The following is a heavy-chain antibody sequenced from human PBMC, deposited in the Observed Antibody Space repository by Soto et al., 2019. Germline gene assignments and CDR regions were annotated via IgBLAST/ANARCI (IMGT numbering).Heavy chain of an antibody. CDR2: IYYSGST. V-gene: IGHV4-61*01. CDR3: ARDDGSGSSPGWFDP. CDR1: GGSVSSGSYY. J-gene: IGHJ5*02. D-gene: IGHD3-10*01. Sequence: QVQLQESGPGLVKPSETLSLTCTVSGGSVSSGSYYCSWIRQPPGKGLEWIGYIYYSGSTNYNPSLKSRVTISVDTSKNQFSLKLSSVTAADTAVYYCARDDGSGSSPGWFDPWGQGTLVTVSS.